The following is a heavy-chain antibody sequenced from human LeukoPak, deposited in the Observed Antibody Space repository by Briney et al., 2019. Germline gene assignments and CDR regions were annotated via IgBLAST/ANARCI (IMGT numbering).Heavy chain of an antibody. J-gene: IGHJ3*02. CDR3: ARDREWELGPAFDI. D-gene: IGHD1-26*01. Sequence: SETLSLTCTVSGGSISSSNWWSWVRQPPGKGLEWIGEIYHSGSTNYNPSLKSRVTISVDKSKNQFSLKLSSVTAADTAVYYCARDREWELGPAFDIWGQGTMVTVSS. CDR2: IYHSGST. V-gene: IGHV4-4*02. CDR1: GGSISSSNW.